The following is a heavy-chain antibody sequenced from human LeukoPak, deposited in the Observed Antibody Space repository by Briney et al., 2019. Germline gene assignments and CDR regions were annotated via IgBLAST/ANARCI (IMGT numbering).Heavy chain of an antibody. CDR2: IYYSGST. CDR1: GGSISSYY. CDR3: ASGTYSSGWLDY. D-gene: IGHD6-19*01. V-gene: IGHV4-59*01. Sequence: SETLSLTCTVSGGSISSYYWSWIRQPPGKGLEWIGYIYYSGSTNYNPSLKSRVTISVDTSKNRFSLKLSSVTAADTAVYSCASGTYSSGWLDYWGQGTLVTVSS. J-gene: IGHJ4*02.